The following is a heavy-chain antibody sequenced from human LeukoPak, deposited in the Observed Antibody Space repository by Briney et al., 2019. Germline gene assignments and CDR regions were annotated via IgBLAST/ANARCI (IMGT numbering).Heavy chain of an antibody. Sequence: ASVKVSCKASGGTFSSYAISWVRQAPGQGLEWVGLSSAYNVNTNYAQKLQGRVTMTTDTSTSTAYMELRSLRSDDTAVYYCARGQKYLMRAFDIWGQGTMVTVSS. V-gene: IGHV1-18*01. D-gene: IGHD2/OR15-2a*01. CDR1: GGTFSSYA. CDR2: SSAYNVNT. CDR3: ARGQKYLMRAFDI. J-gene: IGHJ3*02.